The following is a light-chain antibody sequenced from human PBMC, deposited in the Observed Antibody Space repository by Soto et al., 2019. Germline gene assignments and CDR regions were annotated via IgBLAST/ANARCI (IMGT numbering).Light chain of an antibody. CDR1: SSDVGGYKY. CDR3: SSYAGSNNLV. J-gene: IGLJ3*02. V-gene: IGLV2-8*01. CDR2: EVS. Sequence: QSALTQPPSASGSPGQSVTISCTGTSSDVGGYKYVSWYQQYPGKAPKLMIYEVSKRPSGVPDRFSGSKSGNTASLTVSGRQAEDEADYYCSSYAGSNNLVFGGGTKLTVL.